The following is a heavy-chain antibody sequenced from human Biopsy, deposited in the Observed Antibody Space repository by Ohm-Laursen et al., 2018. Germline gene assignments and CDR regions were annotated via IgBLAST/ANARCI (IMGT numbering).Heavy chain of an antibody. CDR1: GGSVSSGSYY. CDR2: IYYSGST. V-gene: IGHV4-61*01. J-gene: IGHJ3*02. CDR3: AGRPWPNAFDI. Sequence: GTMSLTCTVSGGSVSSGSYYWSWIRQPPGKGLEWIGNIYYSGSTNYNPSLKSRVTISVDTSRNQFSLKLSSVTAADTAVYYCAGRPWPNAFDIWGQGTMVTVPS. D-gene: IGHD5-12*01.